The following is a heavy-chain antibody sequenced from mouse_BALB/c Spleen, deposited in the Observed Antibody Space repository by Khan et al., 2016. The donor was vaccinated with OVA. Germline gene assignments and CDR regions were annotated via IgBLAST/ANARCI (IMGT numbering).Heavy chain of an antibody. V-gene: IGHV5-6*01. J-gene: IGHJ3*01. CDR3: TRLAYYYNSEGFAY. CDR1: GFTFSTYG. Sequence: EVQLQESGGDLVKPGGSLKLSCAVSGFTFSTYGMSWVRQTPNMRLEWVATISTGGHYTYYPDSVKGRFTISRDNAMNTLYLQMSILKSEDTAIYYWTRLAYYYNSEGFAYWGQGTLVAVSA. D-gene: IGHD1-1*01. CDR2: ISTGGHYT.